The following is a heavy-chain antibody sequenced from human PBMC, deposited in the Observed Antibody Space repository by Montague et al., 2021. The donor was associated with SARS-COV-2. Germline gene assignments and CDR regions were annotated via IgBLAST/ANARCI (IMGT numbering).Heavy chain of an antibody. CDR1: GDSISSSSYY. Sequence: SETLSLTCTVSGDSISSSSYYWGWIRQPPGKGLEWIGSINNRGNTYNNPSLRSRVSISVDTSKNQFSLNVRSVTAADTGLFYCVRVTHPRRAWPCYLDVWGKGTTVTV. CDR2: INNRGNT. D-gene: IGHD4-11*01. J-gene: IGHJ6*03. CDR3: VRVTHPRRAWPCYLDV. V-gene: IGHV4-39*01.